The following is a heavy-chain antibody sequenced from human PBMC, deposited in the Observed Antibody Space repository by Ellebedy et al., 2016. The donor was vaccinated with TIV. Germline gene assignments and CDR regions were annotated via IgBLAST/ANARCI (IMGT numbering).Heavy chain of an antibody. CDR3: AREEEMATIPFSGDFDY. V-gene: IGHV3-74*01. J-gene: IGHJ4*02. CDR2: INSDGSST. CDR1: GFTFSSYW. Sequence: GGSLRLXCAASGFTFSSYWMHWVRQAPGKGLVWVSRINSDGSSTSYADSVKGRFTISRDNAKNTLYLQMNSLRAEDTAVYYCAREEEMATIPFSGDFDYWGQGTLVTVSS. D-gene: IGHD5-24*01.